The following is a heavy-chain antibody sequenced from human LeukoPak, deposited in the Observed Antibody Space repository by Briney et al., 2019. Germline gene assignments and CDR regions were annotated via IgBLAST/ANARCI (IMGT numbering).Heavy chain of an antibody. Sequence: GGSLRLSCAASGFTLSSYKMNWVRQAPGKGLEWVSYIRSDSSTIYYADSVKGRFTISRDNSKNTLYLQMNSLRAEDTAVYYCARGGSGWEPRRYFDYWGQGTLVTVSS. D-gene: IGHD6-19*01. J-gene: IGHJ4*02. V-gene: IGHV3-48*01. CDR1: GFTLSSYK. CDR3: ARGGSGWEPRRYFDY. CDR2: IRSDSSTI.